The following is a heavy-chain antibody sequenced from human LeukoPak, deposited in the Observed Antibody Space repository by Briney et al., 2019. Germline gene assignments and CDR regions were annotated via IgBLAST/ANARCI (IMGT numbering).Heavy chain of an antibody. D-gene: IGHD3-10*01. V-gene: IGHV3-7*01. J-gene: IGHJ4*02. CDR3: AIAYASGNWRFDY. CDR1: GFNFRNYW. CDR2: IKQDGREQ. Sequence: PGGSLRLSCAASGFNFRNYWMTWVRQAPGKGLEWVANIKQDGREQYYLDSVKGRFTISRDNAKNSLFLQMSSLRVEDTAVYYCAIAYASGNWRFDYWGQGTLVTVSS.